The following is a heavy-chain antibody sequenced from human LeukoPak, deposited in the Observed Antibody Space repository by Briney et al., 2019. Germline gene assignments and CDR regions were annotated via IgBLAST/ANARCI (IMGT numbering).Heavy chain of an antibody. CDR3: ARARDYGDYVNWFDR. CDR1: GFTFSSYW. V-gene: IGHV3-74*01. D-gene: IGHD4-17*01. Sequence: GGSLRLSCAASGFTFSSYWMHWVRQAPGKGLVWVSRINSDGSTTSHADSVKGRFTISRDNAKNTLYLQMNSLRAEDTAVYYCARARDYGDYVNWFDRWGEGTLVTVSA. J-gene: IGHJ5*02. CDR2: INSDGSTT.